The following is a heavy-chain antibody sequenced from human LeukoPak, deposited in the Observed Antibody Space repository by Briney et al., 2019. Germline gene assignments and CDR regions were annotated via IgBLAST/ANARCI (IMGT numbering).Heavy chain of an antibody. D-gene: IGHD2-15*01. V-gene: IGHV3-21*01. CDR3: ARDLRSGGSCRLDY. Sequence: PGGSLRLSCAASGFTFSSYSMNWVRQAPGKGLEWVSSISSSSSYIYYADSVKGRFTISRDNAKNSLYLQMNSLRAEDTAVYYCARDLRSGGSCRLDYWGQGTLVTVSS. J-gene: IGHJ4*02. CDR2: ISSSSSYI. CDR1: GFTFSSYS.